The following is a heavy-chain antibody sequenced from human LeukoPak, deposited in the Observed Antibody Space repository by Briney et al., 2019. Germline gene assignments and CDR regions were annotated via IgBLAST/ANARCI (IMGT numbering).Heavy chain of an antibody. V-gene: IGHV3-48*03. CDR3: VCRSGWYAFDI. J-gene: IGHJ3*02. CDR2: ISSSGSTT. CDR1: GFTFSSHE. Sequence: GGSLRLSCAASGFTFSSHEVDWVRQAPGKGLEWVSFISSSGSTTHYSDSVKGRFTISRDNAKNSLYLQMNSLRAEDTAVYYCVCRSGWYAFDILGQGTMVTVSS. D-gene: IGHD6-19*01.